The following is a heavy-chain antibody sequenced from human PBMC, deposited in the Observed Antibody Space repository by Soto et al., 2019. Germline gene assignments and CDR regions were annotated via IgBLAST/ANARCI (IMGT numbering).Heavy chain of an antibody. CDR3: AKEGGYGSPVAVIGYYGMDV. CDR2: ISGSGGST. CDR1: GFTFSSYA. D-gene: IGHD6-19*01. V-gene: IGHV3-23*01. Sequence: EVQLLESGGGLVQPGGSLRLSCAASGFTFSSYAMSWVRQAPGKGLEWVSAISGSGGSTYYADSVKGRFTISRDNSKNTLYLQMNSLRAEDTAVYYCAKEGGYGSPVAVIGYYGMDVWGQGTTVTVSS. J-gene: IGHJ6*02.